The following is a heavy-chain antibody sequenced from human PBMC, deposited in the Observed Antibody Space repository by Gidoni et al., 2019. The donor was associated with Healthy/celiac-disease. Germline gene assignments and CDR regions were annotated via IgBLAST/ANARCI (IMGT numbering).Heavy chain of an antibody. V-gene: IGHV3-11*06. D-gene: IGHD3-22*01. CDR2: ISSSSSYT. CDR3: ARVGYDSSGYYGCPDY. CDR1: GFPFSDYY. Sequence: QVQLVESGGGLVKPGGSLRLSCAASGFPFSDYYMSWIRQAPGKGLEWVSYISSSSSYTNYADSVKGRFTISRDNAKNSLYLQMNSLRAEDTAVYYCARVGYDSSGYYGCPDYWGQGTLVTVSS. J-gene: IGHJ4*02.